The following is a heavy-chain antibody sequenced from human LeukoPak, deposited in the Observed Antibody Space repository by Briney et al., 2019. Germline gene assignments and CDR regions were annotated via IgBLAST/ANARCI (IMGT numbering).Heavy chain of an antibody. CDR3: ASLVGAKDFDY. J-gene: IGHJ4*02. D-gene: IGHD1-26*01. Sequence: GGSLRLSCAASGFTFSSYSMNWVRQAPGKGLEWVSSISSSSSYKYYADSVKGRFTISRDNAKNSLYLQMNSLRAEDTAVYYCASLVGAKDFDYWGKGTLVTVSS. V-gene: IGHV3-21*01. CDR2: ISSSSSYK. CDR1: GFTFSSYS.